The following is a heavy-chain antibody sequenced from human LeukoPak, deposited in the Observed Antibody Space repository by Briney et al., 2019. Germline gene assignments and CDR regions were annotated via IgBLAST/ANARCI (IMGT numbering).Heavy chain of an antibody. D-gene: IGHD3-10*01. CDR2: IWYDGSNK. CDR3: ARGLMVRGVRYYYYGMDV. V-gene: IGHV3-33*01. CDR1: GFTFSSHG. J-gene: IGHJ6*04. Sequence: GGSLRLSCAASGFTFSSHGMHWVRQAPGKGLEWVAVIWYDGSNKYYADSVKGRFTISRDNSKNTLYLQMNSLRAEDTAVYYCARGLMVRGVRYYYYGMDVWGKGTTVTVSS.